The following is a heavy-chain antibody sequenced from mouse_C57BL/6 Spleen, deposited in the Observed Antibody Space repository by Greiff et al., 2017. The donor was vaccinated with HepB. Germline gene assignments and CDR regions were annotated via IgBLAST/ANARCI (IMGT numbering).Heavy chain of an antibody. CDR3: ARGGDY. Sequence: VQLQQPGAELVMPGASVKLSCKASGYTFTSYWMHWVKQRPGQGLEWIGEIDPSDSYTNYNQKFKGKSTLTVDKSSSTAYMQLSSLTSEDSAVYYCARGGDYLGQGTLVTVSA. CDR2: IDPSDSYT. CDR1: GYTFTSYW. V-gene: IGHV1-69*01. J-gene: IGHJ3*01.